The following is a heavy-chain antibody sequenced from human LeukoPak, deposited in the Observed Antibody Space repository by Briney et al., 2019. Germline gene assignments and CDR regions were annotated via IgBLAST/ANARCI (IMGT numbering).Heavy chain of an antibody. V-gene: IGHV1-2*02. J-gene: IGHJ6*03. CDR3: ARGHCSSTSCPFGDYYYYYYMDV. CDR1: GYTFTGYY. CDR2: INPNSGGT. D-gene: IGHD2-2*01. Sequence: ASVKVSCKASGYTFTGYYMHWVQQAPGQGLEWMGWINPNSGGTNYAQKFQGRVTMTRDTSISTAYMELSRLRSDDTAVYYCARGHCSSTSCPFGDYYYYYYMDVWGKGTTVTVSS.